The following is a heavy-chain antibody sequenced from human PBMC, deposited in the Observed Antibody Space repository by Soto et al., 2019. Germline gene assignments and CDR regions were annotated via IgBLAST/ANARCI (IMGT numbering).Heavy chain of an antibody. Sequence: PGGSLRLSCAASGLTVSSNYMTWVRQAPGKGLQWVSVIYSDGFASYADSVKGRFTISRDNSKNTLYLQMNSLRAEDTALYYCAMKSQYFYVSGSPNYFDSWGQGTLVTVSS. J-gene: IGHJ4*02. D-gene: IGHD3-10*01. CDR3: AMKSQYFYVSGSPNYFDS. CDR2: IYSDGFA. V-gene: IGHV3-66*01. CDR1: GLTVSSNY.